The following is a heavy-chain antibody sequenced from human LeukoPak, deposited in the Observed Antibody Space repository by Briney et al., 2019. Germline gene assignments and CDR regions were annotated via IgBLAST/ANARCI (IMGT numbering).Heavy chain of an antibody. CDR1: GGSISGYY. V-gene: IGHV4-59*01. D-gene: IGHD3-16*01. CDR2: IYYSGST. Sequence: SETLSLTCTVSGGSISGYYWSWIRQPPGKGLEWIGYIYYSGSTKYNPSLKSRVTMSVDTSRNQFSLKLSSVTAADTAVYYCARFGMINYYYYMDVWGKGTTVTVSS. CDR3: ARFGMINYYYYMDV. J-gene: IGHJ6*03.